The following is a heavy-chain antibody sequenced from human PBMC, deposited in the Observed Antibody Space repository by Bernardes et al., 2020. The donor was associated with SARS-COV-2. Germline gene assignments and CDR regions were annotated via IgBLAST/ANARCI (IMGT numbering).Heavy chain of an antibody. CDR2: IYLSGDK. D-gene: IGHD3-10*01. CDR1: GFTVNTNY. V-gene: IGHV3-53*04. J-gene: IGHJ6*02. CDR3: ARDAPEMIRGVRRHYFAMDL. Sequence: GGSLRLSCAVSGFTVNTNYINWVRQAPGKGLEWVSVIYLSGDKYYADSVRGRFTISRHNGENTVYLQMNSLTPEDTAVYYCARDAPEMIRGVRRHYFAMDLWGQGTTVTVSS.